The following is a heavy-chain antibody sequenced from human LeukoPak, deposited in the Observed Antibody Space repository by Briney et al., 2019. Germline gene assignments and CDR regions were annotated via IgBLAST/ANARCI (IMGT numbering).Heavy chain of an antibody. Sequence: GGSLRLSCAASGFTFSSYEMNWVRQAPGKGLEWVSYISSSGSTIYYADSVKGRFTISRDNSKNTLYLQMNSLRAEDTAVYYCAKAGDIGGVPAVPEYFQYWGQGTLVTVSS. CDR1: GFTFSSYE. D-gene: IGHD2-2*01. CDR3: AKAGDIGGVPAVPEYFQY. V-gene: IGHV3-48*03. CDR2: ISSSGSTI. J-gene: IGHJ1*01.